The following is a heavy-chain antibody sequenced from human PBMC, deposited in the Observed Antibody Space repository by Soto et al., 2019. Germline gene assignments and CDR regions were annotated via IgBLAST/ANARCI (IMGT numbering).Heavy chain of an antibody. J-gene: IGHJ6*01. CDR3: ARDQIWFGDFNYYGMDV. CDR1: GGSISSSNW. V-gene: IGHV4-4*02. D-gene: IGHD3-10*01. CDR2: IYHSGST. Sequence: PSATLSLTCAVTGGSISSSNWWSWVRQPPGKGLEWIGEIYHSGSTNYNPSLKSRVTISVDKSKNQFSLKLSSVTAADTAVYYCARDQIWFGDFNYYGMDVLVQWTTVT.